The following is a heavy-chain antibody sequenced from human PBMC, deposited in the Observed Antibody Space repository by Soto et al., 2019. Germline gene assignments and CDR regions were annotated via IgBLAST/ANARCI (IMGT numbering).Heavy chain of an antibody. CDR1: GFNFNNYG. J-gene: IGHJ6*02. Sequence: QVQLVESGGGVVPPGRSLRLSCAASGFNFNNYGMHWVRQAPGKGLEWVAVIWNDGNGYYYANSVKGRFTISRDNSKNTLYVQMSSLRAEDTAVYYCARRQISPPTRGAASARGGMDVWGQGTTVTVSS. CDR2: IWNDGNGY. CDR3: ARRQISPPTRGAASARGGMDV. V-gene: IGHV3-33*01. D-gene: IGHD6-13*01.